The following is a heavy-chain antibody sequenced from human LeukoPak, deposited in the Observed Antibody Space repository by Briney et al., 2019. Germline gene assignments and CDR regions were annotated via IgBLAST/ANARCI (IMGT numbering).Heavy chain of an antibody. CDR2: IYATGST. CDR3: ARQGYGASNYFLNF. CDR1: GDFIRSYW. D-gene: IGHD4/OR15-4a*01. J-gene: IGHJ4*02. V-gene: IGHV4-4*07. Sequence: SETLSLTCDVSGDFIRSYWWGWVRQPAGKGLEWIGRIYATGSTKFNPSLKSRLTMSMDPSTNQLSLKLSMKLTSVTAADTAVYFWARQGYGASNYFLNFWRQGTLVTVSP.